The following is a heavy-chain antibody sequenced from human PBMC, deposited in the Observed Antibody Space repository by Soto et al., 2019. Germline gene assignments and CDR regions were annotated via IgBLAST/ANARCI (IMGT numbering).Heavy chain of an antibody. CDR2: ISFDGTKK. D-gene: IGHD4-17*01. V-gene: IGHV3-30-3*01. J-gene: IGHJ6*02. CDR1: GFTFNIYA. CDR3: AREDDYGYRYINYGLDV. Sequence: RRLSFAASGFTFNIYALHWVRQAPGKGLEWVAVISFDGTKKYYSDSVKGRFTISRDNLKNTLYLQMNNLRVEDAALYFCAREDDYGYRYINYGLDVWGQGTTVTVSS.